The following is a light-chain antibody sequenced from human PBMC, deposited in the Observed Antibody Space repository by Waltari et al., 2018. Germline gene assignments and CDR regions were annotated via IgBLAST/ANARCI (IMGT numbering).Light chain of an antibody. CDR2: WAA. CDR3: QQYYDIPWT. Sequence: DIVMTQSPDSLAVSLGERVTINCKSSQSVLYSSNSQNYLAWYQQKPGQPPTLLIYWAAARESGVPDQFSGSESGTDFTLTISSLQAEDVAVYYCQQYYDIPWTFGQGTKVGIK. J-gene: IGKJ1*01. CDR1: QSVLYSSNSQNY. V-gene: IGKV4-1*01.